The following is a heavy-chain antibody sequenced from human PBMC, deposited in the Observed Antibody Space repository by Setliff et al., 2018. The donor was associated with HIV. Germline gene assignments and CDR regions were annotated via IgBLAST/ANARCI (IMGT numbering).Heavy chain of an antibody. CDR2: IYYSGST. Sequence: SETLSLTCTVSGGSISRGSYYWTWIRQPPGKGLEWIGYIYYSGSTYYNPSLKSRVTISVDTSKNQFSLMLSSVTAADTAVYYCARLGDYDSSGYSWFDYWGQGTLVTVSS. D-gene: IGHD3-22*01. J-gene: IGHJ4*02. CDR1: GGSISRGSYY. V-gene: IGHV4-61*01. CDR3: ARLGDYDSSGYSWFDY.